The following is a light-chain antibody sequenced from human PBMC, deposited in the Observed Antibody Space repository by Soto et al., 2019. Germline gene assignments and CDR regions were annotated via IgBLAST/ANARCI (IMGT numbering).Light chain of an antibody. CDR2: GVS. CDR3: PQDGSSPRT. Sequence: EIVLTQSPGTLSLSPGEGATLSCRASQSVRYNYLAWYQQKPGQAPRLLIYGVSTRATGIPDRFSGSGSGTDFTLTISRLDPGEFGVYCCPQDGSSPRTCGQGTRVEIK. V-gene: IGKV3-20*01. CDR1: QSVRYNY. J-gene: IGKJ1*01.